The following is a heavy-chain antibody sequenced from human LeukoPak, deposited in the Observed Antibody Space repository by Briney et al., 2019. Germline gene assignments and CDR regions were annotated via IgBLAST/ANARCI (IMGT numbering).Heavy chain of an antibody. CDR1: GFTFSNAW. CDR3: TTGIGGGVPRPYYYYGMDV. CDR2: IKSKTDGGTT. V-gene: IGHV3-15*01. D-gene: IGHD3-16*01. Sequence: GGSLRLSCAASGFTFSNAWMSWVRQAPGKGLEWVGRIKSKTDGGTTDYAAPVKGRFTISRDDSKNTLYQQMNSLKTEDTAVYYCTTGIGGGVPRPYYYYGMDVWGQGTTVTVSS. J-gene: IGHJ6*02.